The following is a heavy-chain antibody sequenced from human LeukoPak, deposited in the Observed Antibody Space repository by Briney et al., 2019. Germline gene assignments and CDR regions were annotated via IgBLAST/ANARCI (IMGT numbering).Heavy chain of an antibody. CDR3: ARVRDYYYYMDV. CDR2: ISSSSSYI. Sequence: PGGSLRLSCAASGFTFSSFNMNWVRQAPGKGLEWVSSISSSSSYIYYPDSVEGRFTISRDNAKNSLFLQMNSLRAEDTAVYYCARVRDYYYYMDVWGKGTTVTVSS. CDR1: GFTFSSFN. J-gene: IGHJ6*03. V-gene: IGHV3-21*01.